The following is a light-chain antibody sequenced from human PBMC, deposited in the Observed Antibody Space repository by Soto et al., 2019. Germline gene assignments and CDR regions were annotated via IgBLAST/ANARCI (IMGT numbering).Light chain of an antibody. CDR3: GSYTSSSTLYV. CDR2: DVS. Sequence: QSVLTQPASVSGSPGQSITISCTGTSSDVGGSNYVSWYQQHPGKAPKLMIYDVSNRPSGVSNRFSGSKSGNTASLTISGLQAEDEDDYYCGSYTSSSTLYVFGTGTKLTVL. CDR1: SSDVGGSNY. J-gene: IGLJ1*01. V-gene: IGLV2-14*01.